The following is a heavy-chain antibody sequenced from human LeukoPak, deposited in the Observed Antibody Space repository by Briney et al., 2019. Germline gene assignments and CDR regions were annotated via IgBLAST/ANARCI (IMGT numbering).Heavy chain of an antibody. D-gene: IGHD5-24*01. CDR2: ISSSSSYI. CDR1: GFTFSSYS. V-gene: IGHV3-21*01. CDR3: ARDLMARFDY. Sequence: PGGSLRLSCAASGFTFSSYSMNWVRQAPGKGMEWVSSISSSSSYIYYADSVKGRFTISRDNAKNSLYLQMNSLRAEDTAVYYCARDLMARFDYWGQGTLVTVSS. J-gene: IGHJ4*02.